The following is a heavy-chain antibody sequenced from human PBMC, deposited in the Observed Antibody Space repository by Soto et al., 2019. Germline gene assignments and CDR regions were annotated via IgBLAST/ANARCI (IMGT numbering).Heavy chain of an antibody. CDR2: INPSGGST. J-gene: IGHJ6*02. Sequence: PSVKVSCKASGYTFTSYYMHWVRQAPGQGLEWMGIINPSGGSTSYAQKFQGRVTMTRDTSTSTVYMELSSLRSEDTAVYYCARDRSEYSSSPHYYYYGMDVWGQGTTVTVSS. CDR3: ARDRSEYSSSPHYYYYGMDV. D-gene: IGHD6-6*01. CDR1: GYTFTSYY. V-gene: IGHV1-46*01.